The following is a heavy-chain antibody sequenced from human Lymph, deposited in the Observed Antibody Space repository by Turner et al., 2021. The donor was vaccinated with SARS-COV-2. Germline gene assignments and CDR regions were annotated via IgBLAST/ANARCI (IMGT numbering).Heavy chain of an antibody. J-gene: IGHJ6*02. Sequence: EVQLVQSGAEVKKPGESLRNSCKGSGYSFTSYWISWVRQMPGKGLEWMGRIDPSDSYTNYSPSFQGHVTISSDKSISTAYLQWSSLKASDTAMYYCARGDCSSTSCPKHYYYYGMDVWGQGTTVTVSS. D-gene: IGHD2-2*01. CDR3: ARGDCSSTSCPKHYYYYGMDV. CDR2: IDPSDSYT. V-gene: IGHV5-10-1*03. CDR1: GYSFTSYW.